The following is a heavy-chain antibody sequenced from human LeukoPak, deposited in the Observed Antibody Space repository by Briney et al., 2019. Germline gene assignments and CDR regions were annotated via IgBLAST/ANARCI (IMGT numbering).Heavy chain of an antibody. CDR1: GFTFSASD. CDR3: TYYRRDPAGYYYGMDV. Sequence: PGGSLRLSCAASGFTFSASDMHWVRQASGKGLEWVGRIGVKTNNYATAYGASVRGRFTISRDDSKNTACLQVNSLRTEDTAIYYCTYYRRDPAGYYYGMDVWGQGTTVTVSS. J-gene: IGHJ6*02. D-gene: IGHD1-26*01. CDR2: IGVKTNNYAT. V-gene: IGHV3-73*01.